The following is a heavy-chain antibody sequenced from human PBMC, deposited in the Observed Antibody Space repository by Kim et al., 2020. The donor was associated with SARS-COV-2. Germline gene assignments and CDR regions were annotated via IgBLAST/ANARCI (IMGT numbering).Heavy chain of an antibody. CDR1: GDSSNSDY. Sequence: SETLSLTCVVSGDSSNSDYWNWLRQPAGKGLEWLGRIYSTGSTNYNPSLQSRVAMSLDTSRGQFSLELTSVTAADTAVYFCARGTVSCSKKHCPEGAFTVWGQGTVVTVSS. CDR3: ARGTVSCSKKHCPEGAFTV. V-gene: IGHV4-4*07. J-gene: IGHJ3*01. D-gene: IGHD4-17*01. CDR2: IYSTGST.